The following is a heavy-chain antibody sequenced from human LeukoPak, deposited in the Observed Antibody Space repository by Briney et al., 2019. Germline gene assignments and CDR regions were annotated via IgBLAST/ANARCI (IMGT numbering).Heavy chain of an antibody. CDR1: GFTFSSYA. J-gene: IGHJ4*02. CDR2: ISGSGGST. Sequence: PGGSLRLSCAASGFTFSSYAMSWVRQAPGKGLEWVSAISGSGGSTYYADSVKGRFTISRDNSKNTLYLQMNSLRAEDTAVCYCAKDTYYDFWSGYIEGYFDYWGQGTLVTVSS. D-gene: IGHD3-3*01. V-gene: IGHV3-23*01. CDR3: AKDTYYDFWSGYIEGYFDY.